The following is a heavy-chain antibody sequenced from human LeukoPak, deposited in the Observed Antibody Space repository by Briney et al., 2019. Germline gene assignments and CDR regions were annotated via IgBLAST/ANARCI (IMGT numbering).Heavy chain of an antibody. CDR3: ATSGSYPWDY. D-gene: IGHD1-26*01. J-gene: IGHJ4*02. Sequence: SVKVSCTASGYTFTSYGISWVRQAPGQGLEWMGGIIPIFGTANYAQKFQGRVTITADESTSTAYMELSSLRSEDTAVYYCATSGSYPWDYWGQGTLVTVSS. CDR2: IIPIFGTA. CDR1: GYTFTSYG. V-gene: IGHV1-69*13.